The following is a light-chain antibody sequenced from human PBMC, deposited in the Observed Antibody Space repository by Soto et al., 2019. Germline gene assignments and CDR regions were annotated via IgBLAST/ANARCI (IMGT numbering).Light chain of an antibody. CDR3: QQSYSIPIT. Sequence: DIQMTQSPSSLSASVEDRVIITCRASQSISNHLNWYQQKPGKAPKILIFAASSLQSGVPSRVSGSRSGPDFTLTISSLQPEEVATDHGQQSYSIPITFGQGTRLEIK. CDR1: QSISNH. J-gene: IGKJ5*01. V-gene: IGKV1-39*01. CDR2: AAS.